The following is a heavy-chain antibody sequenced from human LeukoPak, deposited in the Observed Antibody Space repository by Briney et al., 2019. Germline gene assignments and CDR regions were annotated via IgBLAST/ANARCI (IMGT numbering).Heavy chain of an antibody. D-gene: IGHD5-12*01. V-gene: IGHV3-30*18. CDR3: AKEPIVATRVSVNWFDP. CDR2: ISYDGSNK. CDR1: GFTFSSYG. Sequence: GGSLRLSCAASGFTFSSYGMHWVRQAPGKGLEWVAVISYDGSNKYYADSVKGRFTISRDNSKNTLYLQMNSLRAEDTAVYYCAKEPIVATRVSVNWFDPWGQGTLVTVSS. J-gene: IGHJ5*02.